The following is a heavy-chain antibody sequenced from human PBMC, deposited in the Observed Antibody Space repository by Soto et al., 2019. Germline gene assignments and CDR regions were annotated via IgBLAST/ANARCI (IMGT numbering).Heavy chain of an antibody. CDR3: VHTGYSYGPFAY. V-gene: IGHV2-5*01. J-gene: IGHJ4*02. CDR1: GFSLTTYGVG. Sequence: KESGPALVKPTQTLTLTCTFPGFSLTTYGVGVGWIRQPPGKALEWLALIFWNDDERYSPSLKSRLTITKDTAKNKVVFTMSNMDTVDTATYFCVHTGYSYGPFAYWGRVTLVTVSS. CDR2: IFWNDDE. D-gene: IGHD5-18*01.